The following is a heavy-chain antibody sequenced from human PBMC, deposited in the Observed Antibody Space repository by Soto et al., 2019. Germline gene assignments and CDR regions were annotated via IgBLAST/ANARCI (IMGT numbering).Heavy chain of an antibody. Sequence: GGSLRLSCAAAGFTFDDYTIHWVRQPPGKGLEWVCLISWDGGGTYYADSVKGRFTVSRDDSKNSLYLQMNSLRTEDTALYYCAKDISPQQLVHDAFDIWGQGTMVTVSS. V-gene: IGHV3-43*01. J-gene: IGHJ3*02. CDR2: ISWDGGGT. CDR1: GFTFDDYT. D-gene: IGHD6-13*01. CDR3: AKDISPQQLVHDAFDI.